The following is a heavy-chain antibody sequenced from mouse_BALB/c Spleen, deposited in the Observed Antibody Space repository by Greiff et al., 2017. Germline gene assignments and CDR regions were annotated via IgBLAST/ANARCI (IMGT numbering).Heavy chain of an antibody. CDR2: INSNGGST. Sequence: VQLKESGGGLVQPGGSLKLSCAASGFTFSSYGMSWVRQTPDKRLELVATINSNGGSTYYPDSVKGRFTISRDNAKNTLYLQMSSLKSEDTAMYYCARGPFAYWGQGTLVTVSA. V-gene: IGHV5-6-3*01. J-gene: IGHJ3*01. CDR3: ARGPFAY. CDR1: GFTFSSYG.